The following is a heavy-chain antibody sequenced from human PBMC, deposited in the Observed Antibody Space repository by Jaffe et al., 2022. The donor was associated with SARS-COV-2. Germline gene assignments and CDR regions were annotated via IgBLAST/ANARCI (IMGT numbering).Heavy chain of an antibody. CDR3: SVGPLDSYGYLRPGGYYYGMDV. V-gene: IGHV4-39*01. CDR2: IYYSGST. Sequence: QLQLQESGPGLVKPSETLSLTCTVSGGSISSSSYYWGWIRQPPGKGLEWIGSIYYSGSTYYNPSLKSRVTISVDTSKNQFSLKLSSVTAADTAVYYCSVGPLDSYGYLRPGGYYYGMDVWGQGTTVTVSS. J-gene: IGHJ6*02. D-gene: IGHD5-18*01. CDR1: GGSISSSSYY.